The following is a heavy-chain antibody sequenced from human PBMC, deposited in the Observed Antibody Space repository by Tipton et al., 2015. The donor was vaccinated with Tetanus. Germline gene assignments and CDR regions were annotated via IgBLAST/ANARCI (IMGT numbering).Heavy chain of an antibody. D-gene: IGHD6-6*01. J-gene: IGHJ5*02. CDR1: GGSLRSSDYY. Sequence: TLSLTCIVSGGSLRSSDYYGAWVRQSPLKGLEWIGSVSYSGRTYYNPSLKSRVTMSVDTSKNQFSLSLSSVTAADTAVYYCARDQGGGRVVRLNWFDPWGPGTLVTVSS. CDR3: ARDQGGGRVVRLNWFDP. CDR2: VSYSGRT. V-gene: IGHV4-39*07.